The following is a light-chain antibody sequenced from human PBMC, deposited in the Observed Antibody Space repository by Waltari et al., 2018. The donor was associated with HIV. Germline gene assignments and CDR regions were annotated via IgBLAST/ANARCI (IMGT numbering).Light chain of an antibody. CDR1: QSLSSN. J-gene: IGKJ1*01. CDR2: GAS. V-gene: IGKV3-15*01. Sequence: EVVMAQSPATLSVSPGERATLSCRASQSLSSNLAWYHQRPGQAPRLLIYGASTRATGIPARFSGGGSGTEITLTISSLQSEDFGVYYCQQYNNWPRTFGQGTKVEIQ. CDR3: QQYNNWPRT.